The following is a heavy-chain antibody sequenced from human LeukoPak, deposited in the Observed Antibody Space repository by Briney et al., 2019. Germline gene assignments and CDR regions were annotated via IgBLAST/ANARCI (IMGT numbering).Heavy chain of an antibody. CDR2: ISSSGSTI. V-gene: IGHV3-48*03. D-gene: IGHD2-2*01. J-gene: IGHJ4*02. CDR3: ARDAPLYCSSASCSMVDY. CDR1: GFTFSSYE. Sequence: TGGSLRLSCAASGFTFSSYEMNWVRQAPGKGLEWVSYISSSGSTIYYADSVKGRFTISRDNAKNSLYLQMNSLRAEDTAVYYCARDAPLYCSSASCSMVDYWGQGTLVTVSS.